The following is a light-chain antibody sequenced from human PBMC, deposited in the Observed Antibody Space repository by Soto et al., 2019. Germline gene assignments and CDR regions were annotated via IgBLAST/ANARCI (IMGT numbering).Light chain of an antibody. CDR1: QSISTW. Sequence: DIQMTQSPSTLSASVGDRVTITCRASQSISTWLAWYQQKPGKAPKLLIYKASSLESGVPSGFSGSGSGTEFTLTISSLQPDDFATYYCQQYYSFSWKFGQGTKVEMK. J-gene: IGKJ1*01. CDR3: QQYYSFSWK. CDR2: KAS. V-gene: IGKV1-5*03.